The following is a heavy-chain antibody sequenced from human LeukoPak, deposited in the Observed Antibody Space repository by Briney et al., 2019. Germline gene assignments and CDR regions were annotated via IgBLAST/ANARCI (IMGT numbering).Heavy chain of an antibody. J-gene: IGHJ4*02. CDR3: AGFSSIAYPSSY. V-gene: IGHV3-33*01. D-gene: IGHD6-6*01. CDR2: IWYDGSNK. CDR1: GFTFSSYG. Sequence: GRSLRLSCAASGFTFSSYGMHWVRQAPGKGLEWVAVIWYDGSNKYYADSVKGRFTISRDNSKNTLYLQMNSLRAEDTAVYYCAGFSSIAYPSSYWGQGTLVTVSS.